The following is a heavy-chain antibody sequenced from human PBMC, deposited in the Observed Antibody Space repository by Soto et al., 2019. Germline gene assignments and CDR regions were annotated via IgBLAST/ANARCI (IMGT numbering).Heavy chain of an antibody. D-gene: IGHD6-13*01. CDR1: GYTFTSYG. CDR2: ISAYNGNT. V-gene: IGHV1-18*01. CDR3: ARAIRIAAAGTRKAYYFDY. J-gene: IGHJ4*02. Sequence: ASVKVSCKASGYTFTSYGISWVRQAPGQGLEWMGWISAYNGNTNYAQKLQGRVTMTTDTSTSTAYMELRSLRSDDTAVYYCARAIRIAAAGTRKAYYFDYWGQGTLVTVS.